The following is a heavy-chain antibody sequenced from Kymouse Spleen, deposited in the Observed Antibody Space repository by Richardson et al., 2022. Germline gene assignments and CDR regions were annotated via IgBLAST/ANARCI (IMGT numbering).Heavy chain of an antibody. CDR3: ARGGYSSSFDY. V-gene: IGHV4-39*01. CDR1: GGSISSSSYY. J-gene: IGHJ4*02. CDR2: IYYSGST. Sequence: QLQLQESGPGLVKPSETLSLTCTVSGGSISSSSYYWGWIRQPPGKGLEWIGSIYYSGSTYYNPSLKSRVTISVDTSKNQFSLKLSSVTAADTAVYYCARGGYSSSFDYWGQGTLVTVSS. D-gene: IGHD6-13*01,IGHD6-25*01,IGHD6-6*01.